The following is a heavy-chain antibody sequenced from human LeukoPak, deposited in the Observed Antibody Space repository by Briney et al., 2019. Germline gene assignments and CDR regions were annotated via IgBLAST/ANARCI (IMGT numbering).Heavy chain of an antibody. CDR2: INHSGST. V-gene: IGHV4-34*01. Sequence: SETLSLTCAVYGGSFSGYYWSWIRQPPGKGLEWIGEINHSGSTNYNPSLKSRVTISVDTSKNQFSLKLSSVTAADTAVYYCARLRPIVVVVAATLRRGYYFDYWGQGTLVTVSS. CDR3: ARLRPIVVVVAATLRRGYYFDY. J-gene: IGHJ4*02. D-gene: IGHD2-15*01. CDR1: GGSFSGYY.